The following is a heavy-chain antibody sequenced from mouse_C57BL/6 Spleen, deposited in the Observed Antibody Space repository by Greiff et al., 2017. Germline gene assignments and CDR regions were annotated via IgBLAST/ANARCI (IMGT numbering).Heavy chain of an antibody. CDR2: IYPGSGST. CDR1: GYTFTSYW. D-gene: IGHD1-1*01. V-gene: IGHV1-55*01. J-gene: IGHJ2*01. Sequence: QVQLQQPGAELVKPGASVKMSCKASGYTFTSYWITWVKQRPGQGLEWIGDIYPGSGSTNYNEKFKSKATLTVDTSSSTAYMQLSSLTSEDSAVYYWARGGTTEYYFDYWGQGTTLTVSS. CDR3: ARGGTTEYYFDY.